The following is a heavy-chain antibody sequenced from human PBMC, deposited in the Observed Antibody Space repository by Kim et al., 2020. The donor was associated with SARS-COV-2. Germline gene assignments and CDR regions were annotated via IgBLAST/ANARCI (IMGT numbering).Heavy chain of an antibody. Sequence: GGSLRLSCAASGFAFSSYAMNWVRQAPGKGLEWVSGIDNSGGSSTYYADSVKGRFTISKDNSKKMQYLQMNSLRAEDAAVYYCGSSFRPPGDFWGQGTLVTVSS. CDR1: GFAFSSYA. J-gene: IGHJ4*02. D-gene: IGHD2-15*01. CDR3: GSSFRPPGDF. CDR2: IDNSGGSST. V-gene: IGHV3-23*01.